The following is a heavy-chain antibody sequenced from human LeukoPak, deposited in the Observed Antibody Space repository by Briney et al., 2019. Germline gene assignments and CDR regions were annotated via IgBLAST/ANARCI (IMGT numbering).Heavy chain of an antibody. Sequence: GASVKVSCKASGYTFTSYDINWVRQATGQRLEWMGWMNPNSGNTGYAQKFQGRVTMTRNTSISTAYMELSSLRSEDTAVYYCARGALYDSSGYYPEDFDYWGQGTLVTVSS. CDR3: ARGALYDSSGYYPEDFDY. CDR1: GYTFTSYD. CDR2: MNPNSGNT. V-gene: IGHV1-8*01. D-gene: IGHD3-22*01. J-gene: IGHJ4*02.